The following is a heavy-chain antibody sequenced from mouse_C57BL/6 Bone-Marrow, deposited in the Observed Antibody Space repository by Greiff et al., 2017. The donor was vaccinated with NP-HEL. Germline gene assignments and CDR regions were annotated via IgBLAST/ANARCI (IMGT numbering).Heavy chain of an antibody. D-gene: IGHD2-5*01. V-gene: IGHV1-72*01. CDR3: ARSYYSNYEDFDY. CDR1: GYTFTSYW. J-gene: IGHJ2*01. Sequence: QVHVKQSGAELVKPGASVKLSCKASGYTFTSYWMHWVKQRPGRGLEWIGRIDPNSGGTKYNEKFKSKATLTVDKPSSTAYMQLSSLTSEDSAVYYCARSYYSNYEDFDYWGQGTTLTVSS. CDR2: IDPNSGGT.